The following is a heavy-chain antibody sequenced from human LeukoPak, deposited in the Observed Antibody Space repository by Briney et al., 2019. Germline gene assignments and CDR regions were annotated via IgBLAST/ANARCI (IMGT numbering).Heavy chain of an antibody. D-gene: IGHD6-13*01. Sequence: SETLSLTCTVSGGSISSYYWSWIRQPPGKGLEWIGYVYYSGSTNYNPSLKSRVTMSIDTSKNQFSLKLISMAAADTAVYYCARAHSTSWYMDYWGQGTLVTVSS. CDR3: ARAHSTSWYMDY. CDR2: VYYSGST. J-gene: IGHJ4*02. CDR1: GGSISSYY. V-gene: IGHV4-59*01.